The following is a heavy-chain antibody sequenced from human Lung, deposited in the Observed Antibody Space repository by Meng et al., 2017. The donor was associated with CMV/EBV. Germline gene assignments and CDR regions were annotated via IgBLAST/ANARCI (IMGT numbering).Heavy chain of an antibody. V-gene: IGHV3-11*04. J-gene: IGHJ6*02. D-gene: IGHD6-6*01. CDR3: ARDTRPGAYYFGMDV. Sequence: SCAASGFSFSDYYMSWIRQAPGKGLEWVSYISSTGSSIYYADSVKGRFTISRDNAKNSLYLQMNSLRAEDTAMYYCARDTRPGAYYFGMDVWGQGTTVTVSS. CDR1: GFSFSDYY. CDR2: ISSTGSSI.